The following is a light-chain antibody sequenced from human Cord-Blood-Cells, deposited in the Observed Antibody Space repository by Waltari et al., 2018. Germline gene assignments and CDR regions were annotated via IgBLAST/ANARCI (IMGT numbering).Light chain of an antibody. V-gene: IGKV1-33*01. CDR3: QQYDNLPL. CDR1: QDINNY. CDR2: DAS. Sequence: DIQMTQSPSSLSASVGDRVTITCQASQDINNYLNWYQQKPGKAPKLLIYDASNLETGVPSRFSGSGSGTDFTFTISSLQPEAIAPYYRQQYDNLPLFGGGTKVEIK. J-gene: IGKJ4*01.